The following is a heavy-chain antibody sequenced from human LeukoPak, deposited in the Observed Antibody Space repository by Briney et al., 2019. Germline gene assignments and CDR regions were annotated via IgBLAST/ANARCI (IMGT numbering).Heavy chain of an antibody. CDR2: INPNSGGT. CDR3: ARVVVVVAARYNWFDP. J-gene: IGHJ5*02. CDR1: GYTFTGYY. D-gene: IGHD2-15*01. Sequence: GASVKVSCKASGYTFTGYYMHWVRQAPGQGVEWMGWINPNSGGTNYAQKFQGRVTMTRDTSISTAYMELSRLRSDDTAVYYCARVVVVVAARYNWFDPWGQGTLVTVSS. V-gene: IGHV1-2*02.